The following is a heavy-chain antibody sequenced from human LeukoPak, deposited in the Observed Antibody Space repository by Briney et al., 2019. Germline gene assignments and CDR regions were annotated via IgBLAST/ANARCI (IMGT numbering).Heavy chain of an antibody. CDR1: SGSISSYD. CDR2: IYTSGSP. Sequence: SETLSLTCTVSSGSISSYDWSWIRQPAGKGLEWIGRIYTSGSPNYNPSLKSRVTMSVDTSKNQFSLKLSSVTAADTAVYYCARKVRWLLLRSPDHFDYWGQGTLVTVSS. D-gene: IGHD3-22*01. CDR3: ARKVRWLLLRSPDHFDY. V-gene: IGHV4-4*07. J-gene: IGHJ4*02.